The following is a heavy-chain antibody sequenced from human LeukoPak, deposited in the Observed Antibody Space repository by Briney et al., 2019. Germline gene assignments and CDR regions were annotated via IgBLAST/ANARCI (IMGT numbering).Heavy chain of an antibody. D-gene: IGHD1-26*01. CDR3: ASRHRGSYYFDY. CDR1: GFTFSDYY. CDR2: ISSSGSTI. V-gene: IGHV3-11*01. Sequence: GGSLRLSCAASGFTFSDYYMSWIRQAPGKGLEWVSYISSSGSTIYYVDSVKGRFTISRDNAKNSLYLQMNSLRAEDTAVYYCASRHRGSYYFDYWGQGTLVTVSS. J-gene: IGHJ4*02.